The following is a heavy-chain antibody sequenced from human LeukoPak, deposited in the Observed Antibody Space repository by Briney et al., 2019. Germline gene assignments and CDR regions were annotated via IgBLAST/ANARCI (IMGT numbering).Heavy chain of an antibody. CDR2: MYYSGST. Sequence: PSETLSLTCSVSGGSIATRNYYWGWIRQPPGKGLEWIASMYYSGSTSYNPSLNNRVTISVDTSKNQFSLKLSSVTAADTAVYYCARDRQELFDYWGQGTLVTVSS. CDR1: GGSIATRNYY. CDR3: ARDRQELFDY. V-gene: IGHV4-39*02. J-gene: IGHJ4*02. D-gene: IGHD1-26*01.